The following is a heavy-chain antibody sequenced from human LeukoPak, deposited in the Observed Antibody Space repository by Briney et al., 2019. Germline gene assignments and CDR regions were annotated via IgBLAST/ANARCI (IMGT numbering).Heavy chain of an antibody. CDR3: ARATAAIMSGYYYYYYMDV. D-gene: IGHD2-2*02. V-gene: IGHV1-69*05. J-gene: IGHJ6*03. CDR1: GGTFSSYA. CDR2: IIPIFGTA. Sequence: ASVKFSCKASGGTFSSYAISWVRQALGQGLEWMGGIIPIFGTANYAQKFQGRVTITTDESTSTAYMELSSLRSEDTAVYYCARATAAIMSGYYYYYYMDVWGKGTTVTVSS.